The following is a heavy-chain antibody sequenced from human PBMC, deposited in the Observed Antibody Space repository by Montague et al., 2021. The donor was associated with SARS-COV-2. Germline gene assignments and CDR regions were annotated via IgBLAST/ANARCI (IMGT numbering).Heavy chain of an antibody. D-gene: IGHD3-10*01. Sequence: SETLSLTCALYGGSFSGYYWSWIRQPPEKGLEWIGEINPSGRTNNDPSLKSRVIISVDTSKNQFSLKLSSVTAADTAVYYCARRGSSVWGVTVSAELDYWGQGILVIVSS. CDR2: INPSGRT. CDR3: ARRGSSVWGVTVSAELDY. CDR1: GGSFSGYY. V-gene: IGHV4-34*01. J-gene: IGHJ4*02.